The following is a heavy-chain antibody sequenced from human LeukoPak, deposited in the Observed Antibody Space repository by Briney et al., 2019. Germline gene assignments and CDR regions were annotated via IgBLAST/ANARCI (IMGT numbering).Heavy chain of an antibody. D-gene: IGHD5-18*01. V-gene: IGHV4-34*01. CDR1: GGSFSGYY. CDR3: ARGLGYSYGYWYYFDY. J-gene: IGHJ4*02. CDR2: INHSGST. Sequence: SETLSLTCAVYGGSFSGYYWSWIRQPPGKGLEWIGEINHSGSTNYNPSLKSRVTISVDTSKNQFSLKLSSVTAADTAVYYCARGLGYSYGYWYYFDYWGQGTLVTVSS.